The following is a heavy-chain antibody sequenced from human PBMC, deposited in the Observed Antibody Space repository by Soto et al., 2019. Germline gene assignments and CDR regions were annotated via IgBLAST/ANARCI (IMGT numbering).Heavy chain of an antibody. J-gene: IGHJ6*02. D-gene: IGHD3-10*01. V-gene: IGHV3-30-3*01. CDR1: GFTFSSYA. CDR2: ISYEGSNK. CDR3: ARYITWFGEIDLPYYYYGMDV. Sequence: PGGSLRLSCAASGFTFSSYAMHWVRQAPGKGLEWVAVISYEGSNKYYADSVKGRFTISRDNSKNTLYLQMNSLRAEDTAVYYCARYITWFGEIDLPYYYYGMDVWGQGTTVTVSS.